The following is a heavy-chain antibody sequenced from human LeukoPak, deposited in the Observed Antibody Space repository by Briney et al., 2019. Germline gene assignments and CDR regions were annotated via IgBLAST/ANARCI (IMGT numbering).Heavy chain of an antibody. Sequence: GGSLRLSCAASGFTFDDYGMSWVRQAPGKGLEWVSGINWNGGSTGYADSVKGRFTISRDKAKNSLYLQMNSLRAEDTALYYCARPIVGATSDAFDIWGQGTMVTVSS. V-gene: IGHV3-20*04. D-gene: IGHD1-26*01. J-gene: IGHJ3*02. CDR1: GFTFDDYG. CDR2: INWNGGST. CDR3: ARPIVGATSDAFDI.